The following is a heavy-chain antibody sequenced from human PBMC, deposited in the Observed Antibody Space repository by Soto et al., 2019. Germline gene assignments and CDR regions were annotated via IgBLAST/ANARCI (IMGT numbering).Heavy chain of an antibody. D-gene: IGHD3-9*01. J-gene: IGHJ4*02. CDR2: ISSSGSTI. CDR1: GFTFSDYY. Sequence: GGSLRLSCAASGFTFSDYYMSWIRQAPGKGLEWVSYISSSGSTIYYADSVKGRFTISRDNAKNSLYLQMNSLRAEDTAVYYCARVYYDILTGYSDYYFDYWGQGTLVTVSS. CDR3: ARVYYDILTGYSDYYFDY. V-gene: IGHV3-11*01.